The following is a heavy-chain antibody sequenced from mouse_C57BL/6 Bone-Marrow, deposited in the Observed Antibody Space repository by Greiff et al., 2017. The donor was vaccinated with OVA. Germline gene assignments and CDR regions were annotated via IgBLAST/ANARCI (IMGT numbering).Heavy chain of an antibody. CDR1: GFNIKDYY. V-gene: IGHV14-4*01. Sequence: VQLQQSGAELVRPGASVKLSCTASGFNIKDYYMHWVKQRPVQGLEWIGWIDPENGDTVYASKFQGKATITADNSSNTAYLQLSSLTSEDSAVYYGPTPSYSNPDYAMDYWGQGTSVTVSS. CDR2: IDPENGDT. D-gene: IGHD2-5*01. J-gene: IGHJ4*01. CDR3: PTPSYSNPDYAMDY.